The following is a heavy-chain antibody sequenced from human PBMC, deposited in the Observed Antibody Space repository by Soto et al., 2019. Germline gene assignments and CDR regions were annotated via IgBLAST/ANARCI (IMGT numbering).Heavy chain of an antibody. Sequence: EVQLVESGGGLVKPGGSLRLSCAASGFTFSSYSMNWVRQAPGKGLEWVSSISSSSSYIYYADSVKGRFTISRDNAKNSLYLQMNSLRAEDTAVYYCARDLRSEYSYGLRWGMDVWGQGTTVTVSS. CDR1: GFTFSSYS. CDR2: ISSSSSYI. CDR3: ARDLRSEYSYGLRWGMDV. D-gene: IGHD5-18*01. V-gene: IGHV3-21*01. J-gene: IGHJ6*02.